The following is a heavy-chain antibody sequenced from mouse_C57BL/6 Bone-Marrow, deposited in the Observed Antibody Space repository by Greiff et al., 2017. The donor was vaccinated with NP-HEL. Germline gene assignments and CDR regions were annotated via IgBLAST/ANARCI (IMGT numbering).Heavy chain of an antibody. V-gene: IGHV1-82*01. J-gene: IGHJ4*01. Sequence: QVQLKQSGPELVKPGASVKISCKASGYAFSSSWMNWVKQRPGKGLEWIGRIYPGDGDTTYNGKFKGKATVTADKSSSTAYMQLRSMTSEDSAVYFCAIMTNGGQGTAVTVTS. CDR2: IYPGDGDT. CDR1: GYAFSSSW. D-gene: IGHD2-4*01. CDR3: AIMTN.